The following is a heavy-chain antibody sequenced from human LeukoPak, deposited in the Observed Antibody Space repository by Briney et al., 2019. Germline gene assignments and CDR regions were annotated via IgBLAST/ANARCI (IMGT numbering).Heavy chain of an antibody. D-gene: IGHD1-1*01. CDR3: AREDPHTYSFDF. CDR2: LKSSGDTT. V-gene: IGHV1-46*01. CDR1: VYSFTSYH. Sequence: GASVKVSFKRSVYSFTSYHMHWLRQAPGQGLEWVGILKSSGDTTVYAQKFQGRVTVTRDTPTTTVYMELSSLSSEDTAVYYCAREDPHTYSFDFWGPGTLVTVSS. J-gene: IGHJ4*02.